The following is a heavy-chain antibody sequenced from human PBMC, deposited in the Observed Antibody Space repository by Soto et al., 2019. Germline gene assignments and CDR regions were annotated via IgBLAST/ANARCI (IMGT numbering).Heavy chain of an antibody. CDR2: INGGSGNT. CDR1: GFTFTSYA. CDR3: ARVPPWGNWAGDYYIQHYDA. Sequence: GASVKVSCKSSGFTFTSYAIHWLRQAPGQRPQWMGWINGGSGNTKYSQDFQGRVTFTRDTFATTAYLELSSLRSEDTAVYYCARVPPWGNWAGDYYIQHYDAWGQGTPGHRLL. D-gene: IGHD3-10*01. V-gene: IGHV1-3*01. J-gene: IGHJ5*02.